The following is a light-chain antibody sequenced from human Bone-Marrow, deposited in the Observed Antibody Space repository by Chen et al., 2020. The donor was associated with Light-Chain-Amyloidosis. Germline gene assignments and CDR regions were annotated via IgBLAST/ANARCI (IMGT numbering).Light chain of an antibody. CDR3: ATWYDSLSGLL. J-gene: IGLJ1*01. Sequence: QSVLTQPPSASGTPGQRVTVSCSGSSSNIGSNTGNWYQQLPGTDPKLLIYSHDLRPSGVPDRFSGAKSGTSASLGVTGLESGDEAEYFSATWYDSLSGLLFGTWTKVTVL. CDR2: SHD. V-gene: IGLV1-44*01. CDR1: SSNIGSNT.